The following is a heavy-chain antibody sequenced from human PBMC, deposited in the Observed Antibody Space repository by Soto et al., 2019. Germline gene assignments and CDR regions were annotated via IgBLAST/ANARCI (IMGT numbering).Heavy chain of an antibody. J-gene: IGHJ6*02. V-gene: IGHV3-30*18. Sequence: GGSLRLSCAASGFTFSSYGMHWVRQAPGKGLEWVAVISYDGSNKYYADSVKGRFTISRDNSKNTLYLQMNSLRAEDTAVYYCAKDRGRYSNYDYYYGMDVWGQGNKVTVAS. CDR3: AKDRGRYSNYDYYYGMDV. CDR1: GFTFSSYG. CDR2: ISYDGSNK. D-gene: IGHD4-4*01.